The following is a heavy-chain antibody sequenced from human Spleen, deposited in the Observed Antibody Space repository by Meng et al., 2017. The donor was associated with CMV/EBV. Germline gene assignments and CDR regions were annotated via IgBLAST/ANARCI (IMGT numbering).Heavy chain of an antibody. CDR2: INHSGST. CDR3: ARSPRGGCGSTSCYTERPFDY. J-gene: IGHJ4*02. D-gene: IGHD2-2*02. CDR1: GGSFSGYY. Sequence: SETLSLTCAVYGGSFSGYYWSWIRQPPGKGLEWIGEINHSGSTNYNPSLKSRVTISVDTSKNQFSLKLSSVTAADTAVYYCARSPRGGCGSTSCYTERPFDYWGQGTLVTVSS. V-gene: IGHV4-34*01.